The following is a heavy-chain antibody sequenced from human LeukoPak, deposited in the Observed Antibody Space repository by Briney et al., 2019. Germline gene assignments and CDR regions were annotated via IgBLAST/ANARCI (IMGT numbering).Heavy chain of an antibody. J-gene: IGHJ6*02. D-gene: IGHD3-22*01. CDR1: GYTFTSYG. Sequence: ASVKVSCKASGYTFTSYGISWVRQAPGQGLEWMGWISAYNGNTNYAQKLQGRVTMTTDTSTSTAYMELRSLRSDDTAVYYCARGYYDSGSYYYCYGMDVWGQGTTVTVSS. CDR2: ISAYNGNT. CDR3: ARGYYDSGSYYYCYGMDV. V-gene: IGHV1-18*01.